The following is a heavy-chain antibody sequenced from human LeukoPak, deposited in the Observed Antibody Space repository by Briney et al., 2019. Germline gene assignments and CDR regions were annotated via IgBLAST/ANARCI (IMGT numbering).Heavy chain of an antibody. Sequence: GGSLRLSCAASGFTFDDYAMHWVRQAPAKGLEWVSGISWNSGSIGYADSVKGRFTISRDNAKNSLYLQMNSLRAEDTALYYCAKDVEGIAAAGLDYWGQGTLVTVSS. CDR3: AKDVEGIAAAGLDY. J-gene: IGHJ4*02. V-gene: IGHV3-9*01. D-gene: IGHD6-13*01. CDR2: ISWNSGSI. CDR1: GFTFDDYA.